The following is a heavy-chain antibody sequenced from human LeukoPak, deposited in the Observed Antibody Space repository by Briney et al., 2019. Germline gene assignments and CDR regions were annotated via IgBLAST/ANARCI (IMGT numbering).Heavy chain of an antibody. CDR1: GYSISSGFY. CDR3: ARGPRYPDHYYYYYMDV. V-gene: IGHV4-38-2*01. J-gene: IGHJ6*03. CDR2: IFHGGST. D-gene: IGHD1-1*01. Sequence: SETLSLTCAVSGYSISSGFYWGWIRQPPGKGLEWIGSIFHGGSTYYNPSLKSRVTISVDTAKNQFSLKLRSVTAADTAVYYCARGPRYPDHYYYYYMDVWGKGTTVTVSS.